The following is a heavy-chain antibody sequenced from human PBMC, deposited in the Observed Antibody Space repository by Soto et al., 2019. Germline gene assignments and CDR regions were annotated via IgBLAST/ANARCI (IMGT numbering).Heavy chain of an antibody. CDR3: AQKGYGDYPLDY. CDR1: GFSLSNSGVG. Sequence: QITLKESGPALVKPTQTLTLTCTFSGFSLSNSGVGVCWIRPPPGKALEWLAVIYWDDSKHHSPSLECRLTITKDNSQNQVFLTLTNMDSVDTATYFCAQKGYGDYPLDYWSQRTMVTVSS. J-gene: IGHJ4*02. D-gene: IGHD4-17*01. V-gene: IGHV2-5*02. CDR2: IYWDDSK.